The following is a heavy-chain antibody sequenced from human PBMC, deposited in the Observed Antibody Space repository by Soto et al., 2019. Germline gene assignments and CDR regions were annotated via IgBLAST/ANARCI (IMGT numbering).Heavy chain of an antibody. CDR2: ISGSGDRT. CDR1: GFTLNNYA. Sequence: EVQLLESGGGLVQPGGSLRLSCAASGFTLNNYAMSWVRQAPGKGLELVSAISGSGDRTYYADSVKGRFTISRDNSKNALYLQMNSLRAEDTAVYYCAKRTIGSSYDYWGQGTLVTVSS. CDR3: AKRTIGSSYDY. D-gene: IGHD6-13*01. J-gene: IGHJ4*02. V-gene: IGHV3-23*01.